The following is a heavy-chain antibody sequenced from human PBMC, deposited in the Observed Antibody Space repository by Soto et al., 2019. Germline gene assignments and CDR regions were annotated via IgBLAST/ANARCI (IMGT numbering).Heavy chain of an antibody. Sequence: PSATLSLTCTVSGDSISSYSISVYYWSWIRQPPGKGLEWLGYISYTGSTYYNPSLKSRLTISVDTSKNQFSLRLSSVTAADTAVYYCVRKLTGVAGAFDYWGQGTLVTVSS. CDR3: VRKLTGVAGAFDY. J-gene: IGHJ4*02. CDR1: GDSISSYSISVYY. D-gene: IGHD2-15*01. CDR2: ISYTGST. V-gene: IGHV4-39*01.